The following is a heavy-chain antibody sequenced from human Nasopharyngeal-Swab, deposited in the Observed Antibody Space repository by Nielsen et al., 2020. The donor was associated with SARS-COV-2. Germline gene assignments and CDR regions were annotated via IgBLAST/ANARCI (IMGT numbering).Heavy chain of an antibody. Sequence: GESLKISCTASGFTFGDYAMSWVRQAPGKGPEWVGFIRSKAYGGTTEYAASVKGRFTISRDDSKSIAYLQMNSLKTEDTAVYYCTRNDFWSGYYFDYWRQGTLVTVSS. CDR2: IRSKAYGGTT. CDR3: TRNDFWSGYYFDY. J-gene: IGHJ4*02. V-gene: IGHV3-49*04. CDR1: GFTFGDYA. D-gene: IGHD3-3*01.